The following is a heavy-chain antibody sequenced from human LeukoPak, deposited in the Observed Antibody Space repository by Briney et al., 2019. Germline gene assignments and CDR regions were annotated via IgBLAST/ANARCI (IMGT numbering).Heavy chain of an antibody. CDR3: AKEGIYCSGGSCYFDY. CDR1: GFTFSSYG. D-gene: IGHD2-15*01. V-gene: IGHV3-33*06. Sequence: PGGSLRLSCAASGFTFSSYGMHWVRQAPGKGLEWVAVIWYDGSNKYYVDSVKGRFTISRDNSKNTLYLQMNSLRAEDTAVYYCAKEGIYCSGGSCYFDYWGQGTLVTVSS. CDR2: IWYDGSNK. J-gene: IGHJ4*02.